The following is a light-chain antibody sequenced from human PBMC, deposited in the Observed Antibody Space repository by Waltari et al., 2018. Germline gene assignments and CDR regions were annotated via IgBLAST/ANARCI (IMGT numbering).Light chain of an antibody. CDR1: SSHIGAGND. V-gene: IGLV1-40*01. Sequence: QSVLTQPPSVSGAPGQRVTISCTGSSSHIGAGNDVHWYQHLPGTAPKLLIYANNNRPSGVPDRFSGSESGTSASLAITGLQAEDEADYYCQSYDSSLSGYVFGTGTTVTVL. J-gene: IGLJ1*01. CDR2: ANN. CDR3: QSYDSSLSGYV.